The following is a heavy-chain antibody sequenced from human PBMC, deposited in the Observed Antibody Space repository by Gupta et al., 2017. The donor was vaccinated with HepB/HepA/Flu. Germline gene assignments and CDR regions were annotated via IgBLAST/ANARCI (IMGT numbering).Heavy chain of an antibody. CDR2: INAGIGNT. CDR3: AKDMNVGGQQLETSYYYDYGMDV. D-gene: IGHD6-13*01. CDR1: GYTFPSYA. J-gene: IGHJ6*02. Sequence: QVQLVQSGAEVKKPGASVKVSCKAYGYTFPSYALHWVRSAPGQRLECMGWINAGIGNTKYSQKFQGRVTITRDTYASTAYMELSSLRSEDTAVYYCAKDMNVGGQQLETSYYYDYGMDVWGQGTTVTVSS. V-gene: IGHV1-3*01.